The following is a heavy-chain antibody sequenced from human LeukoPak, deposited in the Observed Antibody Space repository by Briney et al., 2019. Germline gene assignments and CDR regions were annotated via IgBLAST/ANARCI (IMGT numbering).Heavy chain of an antibody. CDR2: IYDSGST. CDR3: ARRGTYPYYFDY. D-gene: IGHD3-16*02. CDR1: GGSISSHH. V-gene: IGHV4-59*08. Sequence: PSETLSLTCTVSGGSISSHHWSWIRQPPGKGLEWIGYIYDSGSTNYNPSLKSRVTILTDTSKNQFSLKLSSVTAADTAVYYCARRGTYPYYFDYWGQGTLVTVSS. J-gene: IGHJ4*02.